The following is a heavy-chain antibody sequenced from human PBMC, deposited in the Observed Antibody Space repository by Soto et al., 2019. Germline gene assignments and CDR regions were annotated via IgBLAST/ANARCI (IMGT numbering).Heavy chain of an antibody. CDR3: ARDPLPVVPAAILYNWFDP. V-gene: IGHV1-69*13. CDR2: IIPIFGTA. Sequence: ASVKVSCKASGGTFSSYAISWVRQAPGQGLEWMGGIIPIFGTANYAQKFQGRVTITADESTSTAYMELSSLRSEDTAVYYCARDPLPVVPAAILYNWFDPWGQGTLVTVSS. CDR1: GGTFSSYA. D-gene: IGHD2-2*01. J-gene: IGHJ5*02.